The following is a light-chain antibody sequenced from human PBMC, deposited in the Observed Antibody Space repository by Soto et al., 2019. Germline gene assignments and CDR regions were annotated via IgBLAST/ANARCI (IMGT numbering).Light chain of an antibody. CDR3: ATWDDSLSAAV. Sequence: QSVLTQPPSVSAAPGQKVTISCSGSSSKIGKSHVSWYQYLPGTAPKLLIHDNDKRTSGIPDRFYGPKSGTAATLDITGLQTGDEAEYYCATWDDSLSAAVFGPGTKLTVL. J-gene: IGLJ1*01. CDR2: DND. CDR1: SSKIGKSH. V-gene: IGLV1-51*01.